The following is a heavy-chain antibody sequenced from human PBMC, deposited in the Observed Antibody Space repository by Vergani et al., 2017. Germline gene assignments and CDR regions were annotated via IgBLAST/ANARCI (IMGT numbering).Heavy chain of an antibody. Sequence: QVQLVQSGPEVKTPGSSVKVSCKASGGTFSIYGINWVRHAPGQGLEWMGEIIPMFGTLNYAQKFQGRVPITADESTSTTYMVLSSLRSGDTAVFYCAGWGCEYSSESGRDYFDLDVGGKGTTVTFSS. CDR2: IIPMFGTL. D-gene: IGHD6-19*01. J-gene: IGHJ6*03. CDR1: GGTFSIYG. CDR3: AGWGCEYSSESGRDYFDLDV. V-gene: IGHV1-69*01.